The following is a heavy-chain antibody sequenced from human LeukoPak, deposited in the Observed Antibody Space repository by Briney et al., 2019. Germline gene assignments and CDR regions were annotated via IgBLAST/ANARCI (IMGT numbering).Heavy chain of an antibody. V-gene: IGHV3-21*01. CDR2: ISSSSNYI. J-gene: IGHJ4*02. CDR3: ARDLVGSYYDSSGPYDY. Sequence: GGSLRLSCAASGFTFSSYWMSWVRQAPGKGLEWVSSISSSSNYIYDADSVKGRFTISRDNAKNSLYLQMNSLRAEDTAVYYCARDLVGSYYDSSGPYDYWGQGTMVTVSS. D-gene: IGHD3-22*01. CDR1: GFTFSSYW.